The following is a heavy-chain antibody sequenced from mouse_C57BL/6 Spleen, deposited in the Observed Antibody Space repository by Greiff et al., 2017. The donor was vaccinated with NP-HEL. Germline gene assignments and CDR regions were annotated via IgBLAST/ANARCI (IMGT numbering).Heavy chain of an antibody. CDR1: GYTFTSYW. Sequence: QVQLQQPGAELVRPGSSVKLSCKASGYTFTSYWMHWVKQRPIQGLEWIGNIDPSDSETYYNHKFKDKATLTVDKSSSTAYMQLSSLTSEDSAVYYCARRWDCSGGLYYYAMDYWGQGTSVTVSS. D-gene: IGHD3-2*02. CDR3: ARRWDCSGGLYYYAMDY. CDR2: IDPSDSET. V-gene: IGHV1-52*01. J-gene: IGHJ4*01.